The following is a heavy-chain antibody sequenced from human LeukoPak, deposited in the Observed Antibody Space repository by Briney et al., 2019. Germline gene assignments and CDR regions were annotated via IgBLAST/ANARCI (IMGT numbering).Heavy chain of an antibody. D-gene: IGHD3-22*01. J-gene: IGHJ4*02. V-gene: IGHV4-61*02. CDR1: GGSISSDNYY. CDR3: ARESDLSHYDRTDY. Sequence: SETLSLTCTVSGGSISSDNYYWSWIRQPTGKGLEWIGRIYTSGSTNYNPTLRSRVTISADTSKNQLSLKLSSETAADTAVYYCARESDLSHYDRTDYWGQGTLVTVSS. CDR2: IYTSGST.